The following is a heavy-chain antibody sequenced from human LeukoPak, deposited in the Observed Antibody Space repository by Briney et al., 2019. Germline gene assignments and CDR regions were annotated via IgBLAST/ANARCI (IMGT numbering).Heavy chain of an antibody. J-gene: IGHJ6*02. CDR3: AQGHYHMDV. CDR2: IEPDGSEK. Sequence: GGSLRLSCAASGFTFSDYWMTWVRQAAGKGLEWVASIEPDGSEKYYADSVKARFPLSRDNVENSLYLQMNTLRVDDTAVYYCAQGHYHMDVGGHGTTVTVSS. CDR1: GFTFSDYW. V-gene: IGHV3-7*01.